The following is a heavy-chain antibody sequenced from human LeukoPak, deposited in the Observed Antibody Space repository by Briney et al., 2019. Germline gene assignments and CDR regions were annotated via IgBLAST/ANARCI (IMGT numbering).Heavy chain of an antibody. CDR2: ISHDGSNK. D-gene: IGHD6-19*01. CDR1: GFTFSSYA. CDR3: AREVGGWYMRYYFDY. V-gene: IGHV3-30-3*01. Sequence: PGRSLRLSCAASGFTFSSYAMHWVRQAPGKGLEWVAVISHDGSNKYYADSVKGRFTISRDNSKNTLYLQMNSLRAEDTAVYYCAREVGGWYMRYYFDYWGQGTLVTVSS. J-gene: IGHJ4*02.